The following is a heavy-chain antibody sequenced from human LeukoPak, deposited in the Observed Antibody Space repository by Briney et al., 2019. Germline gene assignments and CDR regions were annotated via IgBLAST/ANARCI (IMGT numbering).Heavy chain of an antibody. CDR3: ATYSSLNRREFQY. Sequence: GGSLRLSCAASGFTFTDTWMSWVRQAPGKGLQWVANIKTGGSEKYYVDSVKGRFTIPRDNAKNSLYLQMNSLRAEDTAVYYCATYSSLNRREFQYWGQGTLLTVSS. V-gene: IGHV3-7*01. CDR2: IKTGGSEK. CDR1: GFTFTDTW. J-gene: IGHJ1*01. D-gene: IGHD3-22*01.